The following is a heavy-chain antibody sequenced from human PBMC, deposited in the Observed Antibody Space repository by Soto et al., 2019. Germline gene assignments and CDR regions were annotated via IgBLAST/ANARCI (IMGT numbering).Heavy chain of an antibody. D-gene: IGHD2-15*01. V-gene: IGHV3-30-3*01. J-gene: IGHJ4*02. CDR3: ARARWQVAAPTDYFDY. Sequence: PGGSLRLSCASSGFTFSSYAMHWVRQAPGKGLEWVAVISYDGSNKYYADSVKGRFTISRDNSKNTLYLQMNSLRAEDTAVYYCARARWQVAAPTDYFDYWGQGTLVTVS. CDR2: ISYDGSNK. CDR1: GFTFSSYA.